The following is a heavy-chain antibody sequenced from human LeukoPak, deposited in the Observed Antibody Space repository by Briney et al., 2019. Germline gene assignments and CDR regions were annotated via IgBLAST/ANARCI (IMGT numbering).Heavy chain of an antibody. D-gene: IGHD5-18*01. CDR1: GFTFSSYE. CDR3: AREIQVWLPDRYFDY. CDR2: ISSSGSTI. Sequence: GGSLRLSCAASGFTFSSYEMNWVRQAPGKGLEWVSYISSSGSTIYYADSVKGRFTISRDNAKNSLYLPMNSLRAEDTAVYYCAREIQVWLPDRYFDYWGQGTLVTVSS. J-gene: IGHJ4*02. V-gene: IGHV3-48*03.